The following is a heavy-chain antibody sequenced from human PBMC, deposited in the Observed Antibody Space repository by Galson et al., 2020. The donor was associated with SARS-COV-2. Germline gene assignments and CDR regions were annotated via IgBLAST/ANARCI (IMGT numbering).Heavy chain of an antibody. Sequence: SETLSLTCSVSGGSINNYHWSWIRQSPGKGLEWLGYCFSSGNTNYNPSLKDRLTMSVDTSQNQVYLKVASVTSADTAIYYCARLPMTMVSNNEIPWGQGTLVTVSS. V-gene: IGHV4-59*01. D-gene: IGHD4-17*01. J-gene: IGHJ4*02. CDR1: GGSINNYH. CDR2: CFSSGNT. CDR3: ARLPMTMVSNNEIP.